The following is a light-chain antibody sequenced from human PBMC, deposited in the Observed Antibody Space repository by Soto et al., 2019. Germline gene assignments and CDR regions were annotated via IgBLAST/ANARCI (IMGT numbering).Light chain of an antibody. J-gene: IGKJ4*01. CDR1: QSISKY. Sequence: DIQMTQSPSSLSASVGDRVTITCRASQSISKYVNWYQHKPGKAPTVVIHAASSLQSGVPSRFSGSGSGTDFFLTISSLQPDDFAVYYCQQSHSKPLTFGGGTKVDIK. CDR2: AAS. V-gene: IGKV1-39*01. CDR3: QQSHSKPLT.